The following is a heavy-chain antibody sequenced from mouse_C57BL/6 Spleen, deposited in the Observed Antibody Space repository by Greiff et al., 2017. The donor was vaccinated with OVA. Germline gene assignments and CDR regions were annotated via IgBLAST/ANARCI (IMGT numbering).Heavy chain of an antibody. CDR1: GYTFTSYW. CDR3: ARTYGSRYYFDY. D-gene: IGHD1-1*01. J-gene: IGHJ2*01. Sequence: VQLQQPGAELVMPGASVKLSCKASGYTFTSYWMHWVKQRPGQGLEWIGEIDPSDSYTNYNQKFKGKSTLTADKSSSTAYMQLSSLSSADSAVYYCARTYGSRYYFDYWGQGTTLTVSS. V-gene: IGHV1-69*01. CDR2: IDPSDSYT.